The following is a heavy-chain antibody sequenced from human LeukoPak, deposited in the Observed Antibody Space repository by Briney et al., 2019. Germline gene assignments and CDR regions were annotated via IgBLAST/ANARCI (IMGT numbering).Heavy chain of an antibody. CDR2: ISAYNGDT. Sequence: ASVKVSCKASGYTFSSYGITWVRQAPGQGLDWMGWISAYNGDTKYAQNVQGRVTMTTDTSTSTAYMELRSLRSDDTAVYYCARGPYYYDSSGYYLDHWGQGTLVTVSS. D-gene: IGHD3-22*01. V-gene: IGHV1-18*01. CDR3: ARGPYYYDSSGYYLDH. CDR1: GYTFSSYG. J-gene: IGHJ4*02.